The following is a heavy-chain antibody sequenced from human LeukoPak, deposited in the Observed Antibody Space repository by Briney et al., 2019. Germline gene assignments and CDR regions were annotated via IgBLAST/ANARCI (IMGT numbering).Heavy chain of an antibody. J-gene: IGHJ4*02. D-gene: IGHD6-19*01. CDR3: ARDGIAVAVAGFDY. Sequence: PSETLSLTCTVSGGSISSSSYYWGWIRQPPGKGLEWIGEINHSGSTNYNPSLKSRVTISVDTSKNQFSLKLSSVTAADTAVYYCARDGIAVAVAGFDYWGQGTLVSVSS. V-gene: IGHV4-39*07. CDR1: GGSISSSSYY. CDR2: INHSGST.